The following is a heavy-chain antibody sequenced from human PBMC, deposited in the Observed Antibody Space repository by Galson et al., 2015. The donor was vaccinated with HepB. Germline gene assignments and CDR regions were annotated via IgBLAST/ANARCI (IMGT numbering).Heavy chain of an antibody. CDR1: GYTFIHYG. CDR3: ARQNLGFVVVPVAIGLMDV. J-gene: IGHJ6*02. CDR2: ISVHNGNT. D-gene: IGHD2-2*01. V-gene: IGHV1-18*04. Sequence: SVKVSCKASGYTFIHYGISWVRQAPGQGPEWMGWISVHNGNTNYAQNLQGRVRMTTDTSTGTAYMELRSLRSDDTAVYYCARQNLGFVVVPVAIGLMDVWGQGTTVTVSS.